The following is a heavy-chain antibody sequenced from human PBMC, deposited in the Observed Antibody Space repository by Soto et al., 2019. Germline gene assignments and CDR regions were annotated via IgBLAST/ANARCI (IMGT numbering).Heavy chain of an antibody. CDR1: GFTFDDYA. Sequence: LRLSCAASGFTFDDYAMHWVRQSPGKGLEWVSGISWNSGRIGYADSVKGRFTISIDNAKNSLYLQMNSLRAEDTALYYCAKDTGSRYYYYGTDVWGQGTTVTVSS. CDR3: AKDTGSRYYYYGTDV. J-gene: IGHJ6*02. V-gene: IGHV3-9*01. CDR2: ISWNSGRI. D-gene: IGHD3-10*01.